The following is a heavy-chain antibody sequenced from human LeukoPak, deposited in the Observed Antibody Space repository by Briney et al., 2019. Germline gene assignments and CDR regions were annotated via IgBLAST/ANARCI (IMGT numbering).Heavy chain of an antibody. V-gene: IGHV4-59*12. CDR2: IYYSGST. D-gene: IGHD3-22*01. Sequence: SETLSLTCTVSGGSISSYYWSWIRQPPGKGLEWIGYIYYSGSTNYNPSLKSRVTISVDTSKTQFSLNLTSVTAADTAVYYCVRDASSGYSPYYFDYWGQGTLVTVPS. CDR1: GGSISSYY. CDR3: VRDASSGYSPYYFDY. J-gene: IGHJ4*02.